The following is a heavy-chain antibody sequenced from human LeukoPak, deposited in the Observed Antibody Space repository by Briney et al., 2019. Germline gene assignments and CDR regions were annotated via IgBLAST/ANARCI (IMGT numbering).Heavy chain of an antibody. CDR3: ARDRSVRRFITMIVVGYGMDV. Sequence: TGGSLRLSCAASGFTFSSYSMNWVRQAPGKGLEWVSSISSSSSYIYYADSVKGRFTISRDNAKNSLYLQMNSLRAEDTAVYYCARDRSVRRFITMIVVGYGMDVWGQGTTVTVSS. J-gene: IGHJ6*02. D-gene: IGHD3-22*01. CDR2: ISSSSSYI. CDR1: GFTFSSYS. V-gene: IGHV3-21*01.